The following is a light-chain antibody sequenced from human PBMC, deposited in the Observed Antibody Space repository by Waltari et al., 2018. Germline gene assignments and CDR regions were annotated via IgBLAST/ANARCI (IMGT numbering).Light chain of an antibody. CDR1: DIVRQS. CDR3: QLWDSTSDHPGV. CDR2: DDT. V-gene: IGLV3-21*03. Sequence: SYVLTQPPPVSVAPGKTASITGGGNDIVRQSVHWYQQQTGRAPALVVYDDTERPSGIPERFSGSNSGSTATLTISRVEAGDEADYSCQLWDSTSDHPGVFGGGTKLTVL. J-gene: IGLJ3*02.